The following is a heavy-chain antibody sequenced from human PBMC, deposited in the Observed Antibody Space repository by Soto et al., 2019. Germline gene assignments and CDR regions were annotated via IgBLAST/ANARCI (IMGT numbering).Heavy chain of an antibody. CDR3: ARGPDGGAAAGGWFDP. D-gene: IGHD6-13*01. J-gene: IGHJ5*02. CDR1: GGSFSGYY. CDR2: INHSGST. Sequence: SETLSLTCAVYGGSFSGYYWSWIRQPRGKGLEWIGEINHSGSTNYNPSLKSRVTISVDTSKNQFSLKLSSVTAADTAVYYCARGPDGGAAAGGWFDPWGQGTLVTVSS. V-gene: IGHV4-34*01.